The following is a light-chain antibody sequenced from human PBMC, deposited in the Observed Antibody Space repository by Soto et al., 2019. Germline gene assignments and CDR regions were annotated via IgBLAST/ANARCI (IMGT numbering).Light chain of an antibody. CDR1: SSDLGGYNF. J-gene: IGLJ1*01. CDR3: SSYTSSTTLVV. V-gene: IGLV2-14*03. Sequence: QSALTQPASVSGSPGQSITISCTGTSSDLGGYNFVSWYQHHPGKAPKLMIYDVTNRPSGVSNRFSGSKSGNTAPLTISGLQAEDEADYYCSSYTSSTTLVVFGTGTKLTVL. CDR2: DVT.